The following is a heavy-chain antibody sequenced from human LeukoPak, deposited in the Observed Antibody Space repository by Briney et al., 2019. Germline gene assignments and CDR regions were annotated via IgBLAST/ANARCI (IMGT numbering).Heavy chain of an antibody. CDR3: AKGGHDSYGTYFDY. CDR1: GFTFSSYW. D-gene: IGHD5-18*01. J-gene: IGHJ4*02. V-gene: IGHV3-23*01. CDR2: ISGSGGTT. Sequence: GGSLRLSCAASGFTFSSYWMSWVRQAPGKGLEWVSAISGSGGTTYYADSVKGRFTTSRDNSKNTLYLQMNSLRAEDTAVYYCAKGGHDSYGTYFDYWGQGTLVTVSS.